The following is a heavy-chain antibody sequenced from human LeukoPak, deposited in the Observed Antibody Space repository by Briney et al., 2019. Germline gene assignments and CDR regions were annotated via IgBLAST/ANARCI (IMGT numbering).Heavy chain of an antibody. J-gene: IGHJ5*02. Sequence: GGSLRLSCAASGFDLSTYELNWVRQAPGKGLEWIADITISGHTKNYADSVKGRFTISRDNARTSLYLQMNSLRVEDTGVYYCARGDPHADLWGQGTLVTVSS. CDR3: ARGDPHADL. V-gene: IGHV3-48*03. CDR1: GFDLSTYE. CDR2: ITISGHTK.